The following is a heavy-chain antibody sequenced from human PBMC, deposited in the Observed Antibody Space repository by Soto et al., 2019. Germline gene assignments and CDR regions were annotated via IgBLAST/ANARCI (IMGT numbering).Heavy chain of an antibody. V-gene: IGHV4-59*01. CDR2: IYYSGET. J-gene: IGHJ6*02. CDR1: GDSISRYY. Sequence: QVQLQESGPGLVKPSETLSLTCTVSGDSISRYYWSWIRLSPGKGLEWIGYIYYSGETNYNPSVKSRVTISVDRTKNPFSLKLSSVTAADTAVYYCARDQGGEFLKGSGMDVWGQGTTVTVSS. D-gene: IGHD3-10*01. CDR3: ARDQGGEFLKGSGMDV.